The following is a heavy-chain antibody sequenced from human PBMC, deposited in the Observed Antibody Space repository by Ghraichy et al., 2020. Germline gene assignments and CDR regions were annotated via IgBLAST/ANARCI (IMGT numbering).Heavy chain of an antibody. D-gene: IGHD3-22*01. J-gene: IGHJ4*02. CDR1: GFTFSSYA. V-gene: IGHV3-23*01. CDR3: AKDLKEYYYDSSDY. Sequence: ESLNISCAASGFTFSSYAMSWVRQAPGKGLEWVSAISGSGGSTYYADSVKGRFTISRDNSKNTLYLQMNSLRAEDTAVYYCAKDLKEYYYDSSDYWGQGTLVTVSS. CDR2: ISGSGGST.